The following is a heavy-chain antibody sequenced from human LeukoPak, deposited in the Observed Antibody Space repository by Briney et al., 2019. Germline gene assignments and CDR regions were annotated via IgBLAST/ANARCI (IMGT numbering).Heavy chain of an antibody. CDR3: ARDLQYDFWSGYYDY. Sequence: GGSLRLSCAASGFTFSSYAMHWVRQAPGKGLEWVAVISYDGSNKYYADSVKGRFTISRDNSKNTLYLQMNSLRAGDTAVYYCARDLQYDFWSGYYDYWGQGTLVTVSS. J-gene: IGHJ4*02. CDR1: GFTFSSYA. D-gene: IGHD3-3*01. V-gene: IGHV3-30-3*01. CDR2: ISYDGSNK.